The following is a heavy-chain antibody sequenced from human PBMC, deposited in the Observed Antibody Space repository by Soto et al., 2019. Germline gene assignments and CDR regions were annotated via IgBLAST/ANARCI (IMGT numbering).Heavy chain of an antibody. D-gene: IGHD5-12*01. CDR2: ISGSGGST. V-gene: IGHV3-23*01. Sequence: GGSLRLSCAASGFTFSSYAMSWVRQAPGKGLEWVSAISGSGGSTYYADSVKGRFTISRDNSKNTLYLQMNSLRAEDTAVYYCAKGIVATIFYYYGMDVGGQGTTVTVSS. CDR1: GFTFSSYA. CDR3: AKGIVATIFYYYGMDV. J-gene: IGHJ6*02.